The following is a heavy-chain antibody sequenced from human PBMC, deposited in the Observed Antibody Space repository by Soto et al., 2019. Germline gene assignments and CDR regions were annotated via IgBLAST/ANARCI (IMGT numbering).Heavy chain of an antibody. CDR1: GGSFSGYY. CDR2: INHSGST. D-gene: IGHD4-17*01. V-gene: IGHV4-34*01. CDR3: ARGDGKTTVVTLGNWFDP. Sequence: QVQLQQWGAGLLKPSETLSLTCAVYGGSFSGYYWSWIRQPPGKGLEWIGEINHSGSTNYNPSLESRVTISVDTSKNQFSLKLSSVTAADTAVYYCARGDGKTTVVTLGNWFDPWGQGTLVTVSS. J-gene: IGHJ5*02.